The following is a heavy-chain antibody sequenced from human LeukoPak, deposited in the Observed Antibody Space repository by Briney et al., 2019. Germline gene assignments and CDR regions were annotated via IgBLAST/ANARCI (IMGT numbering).Heavy chain of an antibody. V-gene: IGHV4-39*01. J-gene: IGHJ4*02. D-gene: IGHD1-26*01. CDR3: VRSGKAWEHFYY. Sequence: SETLSLTCTVSGGSISSSRYYWGWIRQPPGKGLVWIGSIYYSGLTYYNPALKHRVTISVDTSKDQFSLKLTSVTAADTAVYYCVRSGKAWEHFYYWGQGDLVTVSS. CDR2: IYYSGLT. CDR1: GGSISSSRYY.